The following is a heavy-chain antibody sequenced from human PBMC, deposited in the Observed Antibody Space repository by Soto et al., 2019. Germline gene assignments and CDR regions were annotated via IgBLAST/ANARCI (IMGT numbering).Heavy chain of an antibody. J-gene: IGHJ4*02. CDR3: ASVGTTVSAFDY. Sequence: QVQLQESGPGLVSPSGTLSLTCAVSGGSISSGNWWRWVRQPPGKGLEWIGEIYHSGSTNYNTSLKSRVTISVDKSKNHFSLRLTSVTAAATAVYYCASVGTTVSAFDYWGQGTLVTVSS. CDR1: GGSISSGNW. CDR2: IYHSGST. D-gene: IGHD4-4*01. V-gene: IGHV4-4*02.